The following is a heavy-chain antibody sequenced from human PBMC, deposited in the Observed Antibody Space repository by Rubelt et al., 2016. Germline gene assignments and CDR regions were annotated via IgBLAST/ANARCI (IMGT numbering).Heavy chain of an antibody. CDR1: GFSLRTGGVG. CDR3: ARMRNYYDSSGYYPYYYGMDV. D-gene: IGHD3-22*01. V-gene: IGHV2-5*01. J-gene: IGHJ6*02. Sequence: QITLKESGPTLVKPTQTLTVTCTFSGFSLRTGGVGVGWIRQPPGKALEWLAIIYWNDDKRYSPSLKSRLTITKDTSKNQVVLTMTNMDPVDTATYYCARMRNYYDSSGYYPYYYGMDVWGQGTTVTVSS. CDR2: IYWNDDK.